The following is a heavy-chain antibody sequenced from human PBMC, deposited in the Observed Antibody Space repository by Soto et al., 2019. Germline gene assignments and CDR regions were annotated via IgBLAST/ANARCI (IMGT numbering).Heavy chain of an antibody. D-gene: IGHD6-13*01. J-gene: IGHJ4*02. V-gene: IGHV3-73*01. Sequence: GGSLRLSCAASGFTFSGSAMHWVRQASGKGLEWVGRIRSKANSYATAYAASVKGRFTISRDDSKNTADLQMNSLKTEDTAVYYCTRQGLAAAGTIGPEGAHIDSDYWGQGTLVTVSS. CDR2: IRSKANSYAT. CDR1: GFTFSGSA. CDR3: TRQGLAAAGTIGPEGAHIDSDY.